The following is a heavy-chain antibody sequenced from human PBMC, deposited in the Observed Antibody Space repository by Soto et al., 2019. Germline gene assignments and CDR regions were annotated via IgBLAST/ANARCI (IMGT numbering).Heavy chain of an antibody. D-gene: IGHD3-3*01. CDR1: GGSISSYY. CDR3: AILLESRDQTIQRPYYYYGLEV. Sequence: SETLSLTCTVSGGSISSYYWSWIRQPAGRGLEWIGRIYTSGSTNYNPSLKSRVTMSVDTSENQFSLKLSSVTAADTAVYYCAILLESRDQTIQRPYYYYGLEVWGQGTTVTVSS. V-gene: IGHV4-4*07. CDR2: IYTSGST. J-gene: IGHJ6*02.